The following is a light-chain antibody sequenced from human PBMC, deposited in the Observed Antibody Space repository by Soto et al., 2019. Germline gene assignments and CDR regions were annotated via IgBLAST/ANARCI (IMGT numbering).Light chain of an antibody. CDR3: LQYSTSPWT. Sequence: DIQMTQSPSSLSASVGDRVTITCRASQDIRSDLDWFQQKPAKAPERLIYEASTLQSGVPSRFSGSGSGTEFTLTISSLQAEDFATYFCLQYSTSPWTFGQGTKVEIE. CDR2: EAS. CDR1: QDIRSD. V-gene: IGKV1-17*01. J-gene: IGKJ1*01.